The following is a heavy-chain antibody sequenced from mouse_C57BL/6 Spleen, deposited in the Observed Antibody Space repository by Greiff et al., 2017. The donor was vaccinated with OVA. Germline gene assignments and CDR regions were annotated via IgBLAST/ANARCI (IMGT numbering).Heavy chain of an antibody. J-gene: IGHJ2*01. V-gene: IGHV5-4*01. CDR2: ISDGGSYT. CDR3: ARATTVVANFDY. Sequence: EVQVVESGGGLVKPGGSLKLSCAASGFTFSSYAMSWVRQTPEKRLEWVATISDGGSYTYYPDNVKGRFTISRDNAKNNLYLQMSHLKSEDTAMYYCARATTVVANFDYWGQGTTLTVSS. D-gene: IGHD1-1*01. CDR1: GFTFSSYA.